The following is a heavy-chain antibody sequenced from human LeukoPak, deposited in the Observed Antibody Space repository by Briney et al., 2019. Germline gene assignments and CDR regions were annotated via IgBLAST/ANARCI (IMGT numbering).Heavy chain of an antibody. D-gene: IGHD2-15*01. J-gene: IGHJ5*02. CDR1: GGSINTYY. CDR2: IYYSGST. Sequence: PSETLSLTCSVSGGSINTYYWSWIRQPPGEGLEWIGYIYYSGSTNYNPSLKSRVTISVDTSKSQFSLKLESVTAADTAVYYCARWVASSSCFDPWGQGTLVTVSS. V-gene: IGHV4-59*01. CDR3: ARWVASSSCFDP.